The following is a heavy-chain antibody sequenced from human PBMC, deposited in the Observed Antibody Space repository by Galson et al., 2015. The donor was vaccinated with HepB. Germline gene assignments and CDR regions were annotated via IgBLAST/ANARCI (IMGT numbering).Heavy chain of an antibody. CDR2: INPNSGGT. D-gene: IGHD3-22*01. Sequence: SVKVSCKASGYTFTGYYMHWVRQAPGQGLEWMGWINPNSGGTNYAQKFQGRVTMTRDTSISTAYMELSRLRSDDTAVYYCAKDSSGYYHYYYGMDVWGQGTTVTVSS. CDR1: GYTFTGYY. J-gene: IGHJ6*02. V-gene: IGHV1-2*02. CDR3: AKDSSGYYHYYYGMDV.